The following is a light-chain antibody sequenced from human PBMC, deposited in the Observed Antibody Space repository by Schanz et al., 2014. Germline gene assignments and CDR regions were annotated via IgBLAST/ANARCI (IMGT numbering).Light chain of an antibody. Sequence: EIVLTQSPATLSLSPGERATLSCRASQSVDRNYLAWYQQKPGQAPRLLIHGASSRATGIPDRFSGSGSGTEFTLTISRLGPEDSAVYYCHQYGGSPWTFGQGTKLEIK. CDR2: GAS. CDR1: QSVDRNY. CDR3: HQYGGSPWT. J-gene: IGKJ1*01. V-gene: IGKV3-20*01.